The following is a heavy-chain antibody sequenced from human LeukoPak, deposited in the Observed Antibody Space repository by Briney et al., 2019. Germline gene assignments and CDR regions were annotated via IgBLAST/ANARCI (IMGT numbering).Heavy chain of an antibody. CDR3: ARGRYDYVPGY. J-gene: IGHJ4*02. D-gene: IGHD3-16*01. CDR2: INPNSGGT. CDR1: GYTFTGYY. Sequence: ASVKVSCKASGYTFTGYYMHWVRQAPGQGLEWMGWINPNSGGTNYAQKLQGRVTMTRDTSISTAYMELSRLRSDDTAVYYCARGRYDYVPGYWGQGTLVTVSS. V-gene: IGHV1-2*02.